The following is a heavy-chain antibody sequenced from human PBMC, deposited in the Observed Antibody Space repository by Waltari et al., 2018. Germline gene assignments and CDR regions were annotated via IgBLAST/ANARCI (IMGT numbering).Heavy chain of an antibody. V-gene: IGHV4-4*09. J-gene: IGHJ3*02. CDR3: ASPPGGGYDPGAFDI. CDR2: IYTSGST. CDR1: GGSVSSHS. Sequence: QLQLQESGPGLVKPSETLSLTCTVSGGSVSSHSWSWIRQPAGKGLEWIGYIYTSGSTNYNPSLKSRVTISVDTSKNQFSLKLSSVTAADTAVYYCASPPGGGYDPGAFDIWGQGTMVTVSS. D-gene: IGHD5-12*01.